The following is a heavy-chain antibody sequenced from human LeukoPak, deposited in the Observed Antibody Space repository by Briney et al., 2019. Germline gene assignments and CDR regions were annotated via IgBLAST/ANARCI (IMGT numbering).Heavy chain of an antibody. J-gene: IGHJ6*02. V-gene: IGHV3-30*03. CDR2: ISYDGSNK. CDR1: GFTFSSYG. CDR3: AIPPLSGTGSSRPLAEIDV. Sequence: GGSLRLSCAASGFTFSSYGMHWVRQAPGKGLEWVAVISYDGSNKYYADSVKGRFTISRDNSKNTLYLQMNSLRAEDTAVYYCAIPPLSGTGSSRPLAEIDVWGQGTTVTVSS. D-gene: IGHD3-10*01.